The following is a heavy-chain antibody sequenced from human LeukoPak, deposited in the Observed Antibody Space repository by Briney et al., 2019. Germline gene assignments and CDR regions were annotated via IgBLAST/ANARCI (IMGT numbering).Heavy chain of an antibody. CDR2: IYYSGST. Sequence: PSETLSLTCTVSGGSISSSSYYWGWIRQPPGKGLEWIGSIYYSGSTYYNPSLKSRVTISVDTSKNQFSLKLSSVTAADTAVYYCARIKQWLVLRLHYFDYWGQGTVVTVSS. CDR3: ARIKQWLVLRLHYFDY. V-gene: IGHV4-39*07. J-gene: IGHJ4*02. D-gene: IGHD6-19*01. CDR1: GGSISSSSYY.